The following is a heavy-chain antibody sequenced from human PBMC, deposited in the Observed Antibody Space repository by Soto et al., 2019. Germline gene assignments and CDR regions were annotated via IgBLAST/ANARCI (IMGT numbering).Heavy chain of an antibody. CDR3: AREVWPATDGYNGYYFDY. CDR1: GGTFSSYA. D-gene: IGHD5-12*01. CDR2: IIPIFGTA. V-gene: IGHV1-69*06. J-gene: IGHJ4*02. Sequence: SVKVSCKASGGTFSSYAISWVRQAPGQGLEWMGGIIPIFGTANYAQKFQGRVTITADKSTSTAYMELSSLRSEDTAVYYCAREVWPATDGYNGYYFDYWGQGTLVTVS.